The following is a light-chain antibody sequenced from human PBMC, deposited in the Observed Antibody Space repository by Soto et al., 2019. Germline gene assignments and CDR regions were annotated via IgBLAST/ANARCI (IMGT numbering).Light chain of an antibody. CDR3: CSYAGSSTHV. V-gene: IGLV2-23*01. J-gene: IGLJ1*01. Sequence: QSVLTQPASVSGSPGQSITISCTGTSSDVGSYNLVSWYQQHPGKAPKLMIYEGSKRPSGVSNRFSGSKSGNTASLTISGLHAEDEADYSCCSYAGSSTHVFGTGTKVTVL. CDR2: EGS. CDR1: SSDVGSYNL.